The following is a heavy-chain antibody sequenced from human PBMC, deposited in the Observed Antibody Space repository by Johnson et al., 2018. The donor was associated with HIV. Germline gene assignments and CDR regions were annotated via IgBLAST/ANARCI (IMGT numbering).Heavy chain of an antibody. CDR2: MSYDASNK. J-gene: IGHJ3*02. V-gene: IGHV3-30-3*01. Sequence: QLQLVESRGGVVQPGRSLTLSCAAPEFTFGSFTMHWVRQAPGKGLEWVAVMSYDASNKYYADSLKGRFTISRDNSKNTLYLQMNSLRAEDTAVYYCASLINYNFWSGYSVSDAFDIWGQGTMVTVSS. D-gene: IGHD3-3*01. CDR1: EFTFGSFT. CDR3: ASLINYNFWSGYSVSDAFDI.